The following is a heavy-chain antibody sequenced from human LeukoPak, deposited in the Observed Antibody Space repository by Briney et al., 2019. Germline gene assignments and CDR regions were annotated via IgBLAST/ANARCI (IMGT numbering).Heavy chain of an antibody. J-gene: IGHJ4*02. CDR3: ARAGYGSGSYYNDPLPLY. CDR1: GGSISSSSYY. V-gene: IGHV4-39*07. D-gene: IGHD3-10*01. CDR2: IYYSGST. Sequence: SETLSLTCTVSGGSISSSSYYWGWIRQPPGKGLEWIGSIYYSGSTYYNPSLKSRVTISVDTSKSQFSLKLSSVTAADTAVYYCARAGYGSGSYYNDPLPLYWGQGTLVTVSS.